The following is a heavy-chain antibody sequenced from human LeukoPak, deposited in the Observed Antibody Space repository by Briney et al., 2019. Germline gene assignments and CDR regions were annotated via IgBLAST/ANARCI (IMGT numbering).Heavy chain of an antibody. CDR1: GFTVSSNY. Sequence: GGSLRLSCAASGFTVSSNYMSWVRQAPGKGLEWVSVIYSGGSTYYADSVKGRFTISRDNSKNTLYLQMNSLRAEDTAVYYCARGGGYDLNGFDPWGQGTLVTVSS. D-gene: IGHD5-12*01. V-gene: IGHV3-66*01. J-gene: IGHJ5*02. CDR3: ARGGGYDLNGFDP. CDR2: IYSGGST.